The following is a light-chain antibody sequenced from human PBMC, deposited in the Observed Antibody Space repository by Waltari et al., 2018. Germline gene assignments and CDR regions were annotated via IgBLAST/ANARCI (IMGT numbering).Light chain of an antibody. CDR2: AAS. V-gene: IGKV1-39*01. Sequence: DIQMTQSPSSLSASVGDRVTITCRASQSISSYLSWYQQKPGKAPKLLIYAASSLQSGVPSRFSGSGSGTDFTLTISSLQPEDFATYYCQQSYTTPRTYKNPRTFGQGTQVEIK. CDR3: QQSYTTPRTYKNPRT. CDR1: QSISSY. J-gene: IGKJ1*01.